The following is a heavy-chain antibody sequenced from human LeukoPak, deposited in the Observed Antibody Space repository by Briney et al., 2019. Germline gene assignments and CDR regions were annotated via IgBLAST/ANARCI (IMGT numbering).Heavy chain of an antibody. CDR1: GFTFSNFA. J-gene: IGHJ4*02. CDR3: ARVVSSSDLLDY. V-gene: IGHV3-23*01. Sequence: PGGSLRLSCAASGFTFSNFAMSWVRQAPGRGLEWVSAISHSAGSTYYADSVKGRFTISRDNSKHTLYLQMNSLRAEDTAVYYCARVVSSSDLLDYWGQGTLVTVSS. CDR2: ISHSAGST. D-gene: IGHD3-22*01.